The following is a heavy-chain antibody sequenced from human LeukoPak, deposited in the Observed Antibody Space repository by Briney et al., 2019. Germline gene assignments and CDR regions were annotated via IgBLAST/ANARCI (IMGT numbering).Heavy chain of an antibody. CDR1: GFTFSSYG. CDR2: IWYDGNNK. D-gene: IGHD7-27*01. V-gene: IGHV3-33*06. Sequence: GRSLRLSCAASGFTFSSYGMHWVRQAPGKGLEWVAAIWYDGNNKTYADSVKGRFTISRDNSKNTLHLQMNSLRDEDTAVYYYAKDLTGDQNWIDPWGQGTLVTVSS. CDR3: AKDLTGDQNWIDP. J-gene: IGHJ5*02.